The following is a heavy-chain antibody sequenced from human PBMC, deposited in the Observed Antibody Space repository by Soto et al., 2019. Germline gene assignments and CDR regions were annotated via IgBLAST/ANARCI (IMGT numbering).Heavy chain of an antibody. Sequence: ASVKVSCKASGHTFTGYYMHWVRQAPGQGLEWMGWINPNSGGTNYAQKFQGWVTMTRDTSISTAYMELSRLRSDDTAVYYCARAAALYSSSNWFDPWGQGTLVTVSS. J-gene: IGHJ5*02. D-gene: IGHD6-19*01. CDR2: INPNSGGT. CDR1: GHTFTGYY. CDR3: ARAAALYSSSNWFDP. V-gene: IGHV1-2*04.